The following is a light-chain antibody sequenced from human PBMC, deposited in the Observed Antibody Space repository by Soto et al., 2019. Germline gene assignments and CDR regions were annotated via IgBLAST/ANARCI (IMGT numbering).Light chain of an antibody. CDR1: SSNIGSNY. Sequence: QLVLTQPPSASGTPGQRVTISCSGSSSNIGSNYVFWYQHLPGTAPKLLIYRNNQRPSGVPDRFSGSKSGTSASLAISGLRSEYETDYYCAAWDDSLSGVVFGGGTKLTVL. V-gene: IGLV1-47*01. CDR2: RNN. CDR3: AAWDDSLSGVV. J-gene: IGLJ2*01.